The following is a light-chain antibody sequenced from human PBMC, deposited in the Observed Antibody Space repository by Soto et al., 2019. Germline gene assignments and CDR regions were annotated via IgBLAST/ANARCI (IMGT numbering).Light chain of an antibody. CDR3: QQSYSTPPIT. V-gene: IGKV1-39*01. CDR2: AAS. J-gene: IGKJ5*01. Sequence: DSQMTQPPSSLSASVGDRVTITCRAGQSTSSYLNWYQQKPGKAPKLLIYAASSLQSGVPSRFCGSRSGTDYTLTISSLLPEDFATNYCQQSYSTPPITFGQGTRLEIK. CDR1: QSTSSY.